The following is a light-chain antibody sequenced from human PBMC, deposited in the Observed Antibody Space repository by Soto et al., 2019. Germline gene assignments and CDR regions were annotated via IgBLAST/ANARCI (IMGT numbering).Light chain of an antibody. Sequence: ERVMTQSPATLSVSPGDRATLSCRASQSVFGNLAWYQQKPGQPPRLLIYGASTRATGIPGRFSGSGSGTEFTLTISSLEPEDFAVYYCQQRSNWPSITFGQGTRLEIK. V-gene: IGKV3-15*01. J-gene: IGKJ5*01. CDR3: QQRSNWPSIT. CDR2: GAS. CDR1: QSVFGN.